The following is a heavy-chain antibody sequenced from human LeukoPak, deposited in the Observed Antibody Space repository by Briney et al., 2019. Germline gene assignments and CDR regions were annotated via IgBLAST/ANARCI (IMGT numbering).Heavy chain of an antibody. J-gene: IGHJ4*02. CDR1: GYTFTSYY. CDR2: IDPSDGST. Sequence: SSVKVSCKASGYTFTSYYMHWVRQAPGQGHELMGIIDPSDGSTSYAQKFQGRVTMTRDTSTSTVYMELSSLRSEDTAVYYCAMAYGSGNYYHFDYWGQGTLVTVSS. V-gene: IGHV1-46*01. D-gene: IGHD3-10*01. CDR3: AMAYGSGNYYHFDY.